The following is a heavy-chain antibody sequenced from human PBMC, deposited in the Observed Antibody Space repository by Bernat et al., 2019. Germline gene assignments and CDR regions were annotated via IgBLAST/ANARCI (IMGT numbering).Heavy chain of an antibody. CDR1: GFTFSNCA. V-gene: IGHV3-33*08. D-gene: IGHD2-8*01. J-gene: IGHJ4*02. CDR3: ARASMEVPFGY. CDR2: IWYDGSNK. Sequence: QVQLVESGGGVVQPGRSLRLSCAASGFTFSNCAMHWVRQAPGKGLEWVAVIWYDGSNKYYADSVKGRFTISRDNSKNTLYLQMNSLRAEDTAVYYCARASMEVPFGYWGQGTLVTVSS.